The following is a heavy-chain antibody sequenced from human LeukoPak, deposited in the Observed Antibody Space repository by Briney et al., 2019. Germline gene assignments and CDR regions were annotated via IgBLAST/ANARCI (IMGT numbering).Heavy chain of an antibody. CDR3: ARRMNYDSRVFQH. Sequence: GASVKVSCKASGYTFTSYDINWVRQATGPGLEWMGWMNPNSGNTGYAQKFQGRVTMTRNTSINTAYMELSSLTSEDTAVYYCARRMNYDSRVFQHWGQGTLVTVSS. V-gene: IGHV1-8*01. CDR1: GYTFTSYD. CDR2: MNPNSGNT. D-gene: IGHD3-22*01. J-gene: IGHJ1*01.